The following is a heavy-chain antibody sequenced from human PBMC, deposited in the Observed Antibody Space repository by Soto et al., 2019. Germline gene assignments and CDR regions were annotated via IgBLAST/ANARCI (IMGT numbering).Heavy chain of an antibody. Sequence: GGSLRLSCAASGFTFSSYAMSWVRQAPGKGLEWVSAISGSGGSTYYADSVKGRFTISRDNSKNTLYLQMNSLRSEDTAVYYCATDFVVVGASHHLVDYWGQGTLVTVSS. V-gene: IGHV3-23*01. CDR2: ISGSGGST. CDR1: GFTFSSYA. J-gene: IGHJ4*02. CDR3: ATDFVVVGASHHLVDY. D-gene: IGHD2-15*01.